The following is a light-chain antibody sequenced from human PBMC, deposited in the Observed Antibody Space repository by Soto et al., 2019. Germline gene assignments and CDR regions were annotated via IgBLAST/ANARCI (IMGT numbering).Light chain of an antibody. V-gene: IGKV3-15*01. Sequence: EIVLTPSPATLSSFPGDRVTLSCRASQYINTRLAWYQQKPGQAPRLVIYGASTRATGIPARFRGSGSGTEFTLTISSLQPDDFATYYCQQYNSYSTFGQGTKVDIK. J-gene: IGKJ1*01. CDR1: QYINTR. CDR2: GAS. CDR3: QQYNSYST.